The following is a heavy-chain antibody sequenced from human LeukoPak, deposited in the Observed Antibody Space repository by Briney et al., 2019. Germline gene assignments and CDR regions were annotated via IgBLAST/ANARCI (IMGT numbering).Heavy chain of an antibody. Sequence: SETLSLTCAVYGGSFSGYYWSWIRQPPGEGLEWIGEINHSGSTNYNPSLKSRVTISVDTSKNQFSLKLSSVTAADTAVYYCARGRYYANWGQGTLVTVSS. D-gene: IGHD2-8*01. J-gene: IGHJ4*02. CDR1: GGSFSGYY. CDR3: ARGRYYAN. CDR2: INHSGST. V-gene: IGHV4-34*01.